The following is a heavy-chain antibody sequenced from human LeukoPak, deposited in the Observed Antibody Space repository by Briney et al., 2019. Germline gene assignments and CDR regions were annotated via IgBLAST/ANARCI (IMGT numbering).Heavy chain of an antibody. D-gene: IGHD3-22*01. CDR1: GFTFSSYS. J-gene: IGHJ4*02. CDR2: ISYDGSNK. V-gene: IGHV3-30*03. CDR3: ARDSLGASSGLFDY. Sequence: PGGSLRLSCAASGFTFSSYSMNWVRQAPGKGLEWVAVISYDGSNKYYADSVKGRFTISRDNSKNTLYLQMNSLRAEDTAVYYCARDSLGASSGLFDYWGQGTLVTVSS.